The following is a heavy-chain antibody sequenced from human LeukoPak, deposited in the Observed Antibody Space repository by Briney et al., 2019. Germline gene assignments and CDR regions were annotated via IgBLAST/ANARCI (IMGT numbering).Heavy chain of an antibody. J-gene: IGHJ3*02. CDR2: ISSSSSYI. D-gene: IGHD3-22*01. Sequence: GGSLRLSCAASGFTFSSYSMNWVRQAPGKGLEWVSSISSSSSYIYYADSVKGRFSISRDNAKNSLYLQMNSLRAEDTAVYYCARVFSKSRFRPYDSHAFDIWGQGTMVTVSS. V-gene: IGHV3-21*01. CDR3: ARVFSKSRFRPYDSHAFDI. CDR1: GFTFSSYS.